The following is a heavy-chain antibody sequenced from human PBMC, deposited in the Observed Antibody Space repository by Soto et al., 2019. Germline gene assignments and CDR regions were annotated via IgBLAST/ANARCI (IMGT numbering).Heavy chain of an antibody. Sequence: SXTLSLTCTVSGGSIDSGAYYWSWIRQHPGKGLEWIGYIYYSGSTYYNPSLKSRVTISIDTSKNQFSLQMSSVSAADTAVYYCARALRATVALDDYWGQGTLVTSPQ. V-gene: IGHV4-31*03. CDR3: ARALRATVALDDY. D-gene: IGHD1-1*01. J-gene: IGHJ4*02. CDR2: IYYSGST. CDR1: GGSIDSGAYY.